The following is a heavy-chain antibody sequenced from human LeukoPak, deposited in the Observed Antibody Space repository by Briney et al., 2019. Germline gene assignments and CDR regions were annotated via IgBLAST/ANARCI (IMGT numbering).Heavy chain of an antibody. D-gene: IGHD3-16*01. CDR1: GGSFSGYY. J-gene: IGHJ4*02. Sequence: SETLSLTCAVYGGSFSGYYWTLIRQPPGKGLEWIGEINHSGTTNDNPSLKSRVTISLDTSKNQFSLRLSSVTAAETAVYYCAWSEGWGSTVLHYWGQGTLVTVSS. CDR3: AWSEGWGSTVLHY. V-gene: IGHV4-34*01. CDR2: INHSGTT.